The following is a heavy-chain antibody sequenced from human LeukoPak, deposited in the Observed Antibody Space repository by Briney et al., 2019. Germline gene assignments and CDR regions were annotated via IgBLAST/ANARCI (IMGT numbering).Heavy chain of an antibody. V-gene: IGHV3-9*01. D-gene: IGHD3-10*01. CDR1: GFTFDDYA. Sequence: GGSLRLSCAASGFTFDDYAMHWVRQAPGKGLEWVSGISWNSGSIGYADSVKGRFTISRDNAKNSLYLQMNSLRAEDTALYYCAKDFRITMVRGPFDIWGQGTMVTVSS. CDR3: AKDFRITMVRGPFDI. CDR2: ISWNSGSI. J-gene: IGHJ3*02.